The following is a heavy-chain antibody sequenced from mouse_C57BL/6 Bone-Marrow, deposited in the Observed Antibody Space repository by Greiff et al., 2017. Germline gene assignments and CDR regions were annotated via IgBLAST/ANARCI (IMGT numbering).Heavy chain of an antibody. CDR2: INPYNGDT. J-gene: IGHJ2*01. D-gene: IGHD1-1*02. Sequence: VQLQQSGPELVKPGDSVKISCKASGYSFTGYFMNWVMQSHGKSLEWIGRINPYNGDTFYNQKFKGKATLTVDKSSSTAHMELRSLTSADSAVYYCARGTLWYYFDYWGQGTTLTVSS. CDR1: GYSFTGYF. V-gene: IGHV1-20*01. CDR3: ARGTLWYYFDY.